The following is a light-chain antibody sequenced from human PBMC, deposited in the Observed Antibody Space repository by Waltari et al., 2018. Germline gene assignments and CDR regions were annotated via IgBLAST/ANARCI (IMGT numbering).Light chain of an antibody. J-gene: IGLJ1*01. CDR3: SSYAHNNHFV. Sequence: QSVLTQPPSATGSPGQSVTIPCTGTNSDVGPYNYAPWYQQHPGKVPKLLIYEVTKRPSGVPDRFSGSKSGNTASLTVSGLQADDEADYYCSSYAHNNHFVFGTGTKVTVL. CDR2: EVT. V-gene: IGLV2-8*01. CDR1: NSDVGPYNY.